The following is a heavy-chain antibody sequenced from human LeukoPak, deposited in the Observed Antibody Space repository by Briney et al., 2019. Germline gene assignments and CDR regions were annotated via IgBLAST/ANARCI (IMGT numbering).Heavy chain of an antibody. V-gene: IGHV4-34*01. CDR3: ARVSRGNSVGGGY. CDR1: GGSFSGYY. Sequence: PSETLSLTCAVYGGSFSGYYWSWIRQPPGKGLEWIGEINHSGSTNYNPSLKSRVTISLDTSKNQFSLKLSFVTAADTAMYYCARVSRGNSVGGGYWGQGTLVTVSS. CDR2: INHSGST. D-gene: IGHD4-23*01. J-gene: IGHJ4*02.